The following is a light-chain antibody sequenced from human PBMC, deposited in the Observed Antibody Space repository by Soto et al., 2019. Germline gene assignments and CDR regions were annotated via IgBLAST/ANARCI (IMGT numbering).Light chain of an antibody. CDR3: QQSNNWPPLT. V-gene: IGKV3-15*01. CDR1: QSIRSN. CDR2: GAS. J-gene: IGKJ4*01. Sequence: EILMTQSPGTLSVSPGDTATLSCRASQSIRSNLAWYQQKPGRAPTLLIDGASTRATGVPDRFSGSGSGTEFTLTISDLQSEDFAIYYCQQSNNWPPLTFGGGTRVEI.